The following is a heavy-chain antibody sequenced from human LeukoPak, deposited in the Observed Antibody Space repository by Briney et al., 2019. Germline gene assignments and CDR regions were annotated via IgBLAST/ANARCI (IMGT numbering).Heavy chain of an antibody. CDR3: AKGGYGIVVVPPDY. Sequence: PGGSLRLSCAASGFTFDDYAMHWVRQAPGKGLEWVSGISWNSGSIGYADSVKGRFTTSRDNAKNSLYLQMNSLRAEDTALYYCAKGGYGIVVVPPDYWGQGTLVTVSS. J-gene: IGHJ4*02. V-gene: IGHV3-9*01. D-gene: IGHD3-22*01. CDR2: ISWNSGSI. CDR1: GFTFDDYA.